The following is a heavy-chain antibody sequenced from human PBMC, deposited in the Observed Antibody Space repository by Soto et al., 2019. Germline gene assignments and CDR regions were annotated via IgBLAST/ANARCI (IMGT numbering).Heavy chain of an antibody. Sequence: QVQLEESGGGVVQPGRSLKLSCAASGFPFNTYAMHWVRQAPGKGLEWLAVMSYDGSSKYYTDSVKGRFTISRDNSKSILYLQMNSLRPEDTAVYYCARDDIWLPQDSLHGMDVWGQGTTVTVSS. J-gene: IGHJ6*02. CDR2: MSYDGSSK. CDR3: ARDDIWLPQDSLHGMDV. V-gene: IGHV3-30-3*01. CDR1: GFPFNTYA. D-gene: IGHD3-9*01.